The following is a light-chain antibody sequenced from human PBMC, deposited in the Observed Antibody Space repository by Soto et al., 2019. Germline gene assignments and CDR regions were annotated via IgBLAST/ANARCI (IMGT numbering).Light chain of an antibody. CDR1: SSDVGSYNL. J-gene: IGLJ2*01. CDR2: EVS. V-gene: IGLV2-23*02. CDR3: CSYAGSSTLV. Sequence: QSALTQRASVSGSPGQSITISCTGTSSDVGSYNLVSWYQQHPGKAPKVMIYEVSKRPSGVSNRFSGSKSGNTASLTISGLQAEDEADYYCCSYAGSSTLVFGGGTKLTVL.